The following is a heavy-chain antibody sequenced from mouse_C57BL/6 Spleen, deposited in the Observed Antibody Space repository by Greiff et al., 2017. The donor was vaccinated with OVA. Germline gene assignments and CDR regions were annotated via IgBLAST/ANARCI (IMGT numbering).Heavy chain of an antibody. Sequence: VKLQQPGAELVKPGASVKMSCKASGYTFTSYWITWVKQRPGQGLEWIGDLYPGSGSTNYNEKFKSKATLTVDTSSSTAYLQISSLKSSESAVSYYARAKLRHAMDYWGQGTSVTVSS. J-gene: IGHJ4*01. CDR2: LYPGSGST. CDR3: ARAKLRHAMDY. D-gene: IGHD2-4*01. CDR1: GYTFTSYW. V-gene: IGHV1-55*01.